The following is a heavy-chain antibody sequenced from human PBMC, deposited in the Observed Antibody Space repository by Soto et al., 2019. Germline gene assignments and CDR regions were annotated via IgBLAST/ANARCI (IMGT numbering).Heavy chain of an antibody. Sequence: PEGSLGLSCAASGFTFSSYWMHWVRQAPGKGLVWVSRINSDGSSTSYADSVKGRFTISRDNAKNSLYLQMNSLRAEDTAVYYCARDVTSSTYYYLSPGGFDPWGQGTLVTVSS. CDR2: INSDGSST. V-gene: IGHV3-74*01. CDR1: GFTFSSYW. D-gene: IGHD3-22*01. J-gene: IGHJ5*02. CDR3: ARDVTSSTYYYLSPGGFDP.